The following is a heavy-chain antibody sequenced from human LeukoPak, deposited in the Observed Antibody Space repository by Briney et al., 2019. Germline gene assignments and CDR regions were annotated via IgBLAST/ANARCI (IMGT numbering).Heavy chain of an antibody. CDR1: GFTLSSYS. D-gene: IGHD6-13*01. CDR3: ARDPTVAEAW. CDR2: ISSGGSYI. Sequence: GGSLRLSCTASGFTLSSYSMTWARQAPGKGLEWVSSISSGGSYIYCADSVKGRFTTSRDNARNSLYLQMNSLRAEDTAVYYCARDPTVAEAWWGQGTQVTVSS. J-gene: IGHJ4*02. V-gene: IGHV3-21*01.